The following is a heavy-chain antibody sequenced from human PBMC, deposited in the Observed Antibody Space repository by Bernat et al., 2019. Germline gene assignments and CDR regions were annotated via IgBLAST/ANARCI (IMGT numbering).Heavy chain of an antibody. D-gene: IGHD2-2*01. CDR1: GFTFSSYW. CDR2: INSDGSST. V-gene: IGHV3-74*01. Sequence: VQLVESGGGLVQPGGSLRLSCAASGFTFSSYWMHWVRQAPGKGLVWVSRINSDGSSTSYADSVKGRFTISRDNAKNTLYLQMNSLRAEDTAVYYCARGDCSSTSCYGWSYGMDVWGQGTTVTVSS. CDR3: ARGDCSSTSCYGWSYGMDV. J-gene: IGHJ6*02.